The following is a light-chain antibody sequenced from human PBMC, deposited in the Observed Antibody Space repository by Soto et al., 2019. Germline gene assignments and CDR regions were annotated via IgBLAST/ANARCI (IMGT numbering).Light chain of an antibody. CDR1: QSISDT. CDR2: GAS. Sequence: EVVMTQSPATLSVSPGGRATLSCRASQSISDTLAWYQQKPGQAPRLLIHGASTRATGFPARFSGSGSGTDFTLTISSVQSEDFAVYYCQQYNNWPWTFGQGTKVDIK. V-gene: IGKV3-15*01. CDR3: QQYNNWPWT. J-gene: IGKJ1*01.